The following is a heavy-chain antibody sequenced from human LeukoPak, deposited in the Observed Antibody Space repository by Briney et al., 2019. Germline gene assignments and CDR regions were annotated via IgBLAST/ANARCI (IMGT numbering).Heavy chain of an antibody. D-gene: IGHD2-2*01. CDR2: RRYDGSNK. CDR3: AKGLLIVVVPVAIKWFDP. V-gene: IGHV3-30*02. CDR1: GFTFSSYG. J-gene: IGHJ5*02. Sequence: GGSLRLSCAASGFTFSSYGMHWVRQAPGKGLEGVAFRRYDGSNKYYADSVKGRFTISRDNSKNTLYLQMNSLRAEDTALYYCAKGLLIVVVPVAIKWFDPWGQGTLVTVSS.